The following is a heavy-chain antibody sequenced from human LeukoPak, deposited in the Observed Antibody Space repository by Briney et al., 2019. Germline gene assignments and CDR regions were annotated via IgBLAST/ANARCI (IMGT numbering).Heavy chain of an antibody. D-gene: IGHD3-9*01. Sequence: GASVKVSCKASGGTFSNYAISWVRQAPRQGLEWMGGIIPIFDTADNAQKFQGRLTITADESTSTAYMELRSLRAEDTAVYYCARDLLGSATSYSSGAWDYWGQGTLVTVSS. CDR3: ARDLLGSATSYSSGAWDY. J-gene: IGHJ4*02. CDR2: IIPIFDTA. V-gene: IGHV1-69*13. CDR1: GGTFSNYA.